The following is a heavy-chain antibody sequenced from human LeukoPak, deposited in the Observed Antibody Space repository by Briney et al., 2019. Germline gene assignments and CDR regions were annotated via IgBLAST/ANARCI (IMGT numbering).Heavy chain of an antibody. CDR3: AAERISSGSSIDY. V-gene: IGHV1-8*03. Sequence: ASVKVSCKASGYTLTSYDINWVRQATGQGLEWMGWMNPNSGNTGYAQKFQGRVTITRNTSISTAYMELSSLRSEDTAVYYCAAERISSGSSIDYWGQGTLVTVSS. D-gene: IGHD6-19*01. CDR2: MNPNSGNT. J-gene: IGHJ4*02. CDR1: GYTLTSYD.